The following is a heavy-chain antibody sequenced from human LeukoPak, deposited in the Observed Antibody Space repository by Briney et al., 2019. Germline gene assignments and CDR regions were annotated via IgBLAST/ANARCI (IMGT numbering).Heavy chain of an antibody. CDR3: ARYFLGAVGATTPRYYYMDV. V-gene: IGHV1-46*01. J-gene: IGHJ6*03. CDR1: GYTFTSYY. CDR2: INPSGGST. D-gene: IGHD1-26*01. Sequence: ASVKVSCKASGYTFTSYYMHWVRQAPGQGLEWMGIINPSGGSTSYAQKFQGRVTMTRDTSTSTVYMELSSLRSEVTAVYYCARYFLGAVGATTPRYYYMDVWGKGTTVTISS.